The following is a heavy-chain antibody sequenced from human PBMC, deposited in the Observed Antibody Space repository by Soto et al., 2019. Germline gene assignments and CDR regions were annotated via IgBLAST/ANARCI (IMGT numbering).Heavy chain of an antibody. CDR1: GGTFSSYA. J-gene: IGHJ4*02. CDR3: AREEREYSTGDFDY. D-gene: IGHD6-25*01. V-gene: IGHV1-69*13. Sequence: SVKVSCKASGGTFSSYAISWVRQAPGQGLEWMGGIIPIFGTANYAQKFQGRVTMTADESTSTAYMELSSLRSEDTAVYYCAREEREYSTGDFDYWGQGTLVTVSS. CDR2: IIPIFGTA.